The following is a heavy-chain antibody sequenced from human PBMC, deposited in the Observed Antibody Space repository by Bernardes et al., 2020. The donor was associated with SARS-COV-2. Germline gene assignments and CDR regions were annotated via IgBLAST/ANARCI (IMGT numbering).Heavy chain of an antibody. CDR3: ARVFGGNSGVFLRPFDC. CDR2: IYYSGTT. V-gene: IGHV4-31*03. Sequence: SETLSLTCTVSGDSISSGGYYWNWIRLHPGKGLEWIGYIYYSGTTYYNPSLKSRVTISLDTSKNQFSLKLSSVTAADTAVYYCARVFGGNSGVFLRPFDCWGQGTLITVSS. J-gene: IGHJ4*02. CDR1: GDSISSGGYY. D-gene: IGHD3-16*01.